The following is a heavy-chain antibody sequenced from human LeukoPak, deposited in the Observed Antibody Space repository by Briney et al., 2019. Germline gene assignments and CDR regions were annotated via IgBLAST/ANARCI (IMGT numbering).Heavy chain of an antibody. CDR2: ISWNSGYI. J-gene: IGHJ4*02. CDR3: AKVRGTYSSGYFFDY. V-gene: IGHV3-9*01. D-gene: IGHD6-19*01. Sequence: GGSLRLSCAASGFTFDNYAMHWVRQAPGKGLGWLSIISWNSGYIGYADSVKGRFTISRDNAKKPLDLKMNTLRAEDTAFYYCAKVRGTYSSGYFFDYWGQGTLVTVTS. CDR1: GFTFDNYA.